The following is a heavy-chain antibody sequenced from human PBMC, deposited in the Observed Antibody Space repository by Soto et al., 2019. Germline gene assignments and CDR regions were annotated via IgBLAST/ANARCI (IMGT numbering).Heavy chain of an antibody. V-gene: IGHV4-59*01. D-gene: IGHD6-6*01. CDR2: IYYSGST. J-gene: IGHJ4*02. CDR3: ARGYSSSSLAFLVY. Sequence: TSETLSLTCTVSGGSISSYYWTWIRQPPGKGLEWIGYIYYSGSTNHNPSLKSRVTISVDTSKNQFSLKLSSLRSEDTAVYYCARGYSSSSLAFLVYWGQGTLVTVSS. CDR1: GGSISSYY.